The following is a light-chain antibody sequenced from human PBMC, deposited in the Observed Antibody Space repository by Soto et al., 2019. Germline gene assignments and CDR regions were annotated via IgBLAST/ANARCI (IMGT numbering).Light chain of an antibody. Sequence: EIVLTQSPGTLSLSPGERATXSCRASQSVSSSYLAWYQQKPGQAPRLLIYGASSRATGIPDRFSGSGSGTDFTLTISRLEPEDFAVYYCQQYGSSPLTFGQGTRLEIK. J-gene: IGKJ5*01. CDR1: QSVSSSY. CDR2: GAS. CDR3: QQYGSSPLT. V-gene: IGKV3-20*01.